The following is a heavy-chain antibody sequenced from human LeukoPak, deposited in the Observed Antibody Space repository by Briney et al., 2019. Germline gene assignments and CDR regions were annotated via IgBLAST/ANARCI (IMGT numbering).Heavy chain of an antibody. CDR1: GGSFSGHY. J-gene: IGHJ6*03. Sequence: SETLSLTCAVYGGSFSGHYWSWIRQPPGKGLEWIGEINHSGSNTYNPSLKSRVTIPVDTSKNQFSLKLSSVTAADTAVYYCARLFFAFGESYYYSYYMDVWGRGTTVTISS. V-gene: IGHV4-34*01. D-gene: IGHD3-10*01. CDR2: INHSGSN. CDR3: ARLFFAFGESYYYSYYMDV.